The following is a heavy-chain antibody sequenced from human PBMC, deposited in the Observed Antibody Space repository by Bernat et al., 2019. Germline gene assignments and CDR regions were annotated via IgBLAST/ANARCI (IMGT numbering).Heavy chain of an antibody. CDR2: IYYSGNT. CDR3: ARLINGCPGDN. CDR1: GGSISSSSYY. V-gene: IGHV4-39*01. D-gene: IGHD5-24*01. J-gene: IGHJ4*02. Sequence: QLQLQESGPGLVKPSETLSLTCTVSGGSISSSSYYWGWIRQPPGKGLEWIGIIYYSGNTYYSPSLKSRVTISVDTSKNQFSLRLNSVTAADTAVYYCARLINGCPGDNWGQGTLVTVSS.